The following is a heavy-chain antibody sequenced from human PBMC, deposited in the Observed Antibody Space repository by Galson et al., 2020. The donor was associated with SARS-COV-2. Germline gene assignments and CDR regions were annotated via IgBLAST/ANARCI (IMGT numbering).Heavy chain of an antibody. CDR1: GYSFTNYW. CDR2: INPGDSAT. V-gene: IGHV5-51*01. D-gene: IGHD2-15*01. CDR3: SRCTFDCSGVTCYDY. J-gene: IGHJ4*02. Sequence: GESLKIYCKASGYSFTNYWIGWVRQIPGKGLEGMGIINPGDSATRYSPSFQGQVAVSADKSINTAYLQWSSLEASDAAIYYCSRCTFDCSGVTCYDYWGQETLFIVS.